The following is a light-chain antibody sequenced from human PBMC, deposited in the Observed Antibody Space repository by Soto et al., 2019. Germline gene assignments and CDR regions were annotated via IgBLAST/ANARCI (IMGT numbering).Light chain of an antibody. CDR1: QSVDSY. Sequence: EIVLTQSPATLSLSPGERATLSCRASQSVDSYLAWYQHKPGQAPRLLIYDAFNRATGIPARFSGSGSGTVFPLTISRLHHEFVVYYYCQRRNKWPLTFGQGTKVEIK. CDR3: QRRNKWPLT. J-gene: IGKJ1*01. CDR2: DAF. V-gene: IGKV3-11*01.